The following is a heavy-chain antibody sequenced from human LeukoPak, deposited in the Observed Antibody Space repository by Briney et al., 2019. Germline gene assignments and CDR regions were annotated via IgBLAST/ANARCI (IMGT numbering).Heavy chain of an antibody. Sequence: SETLSLTCTVSGGSISSSSYYWGWIRQPPGKGLEWIGSIYYRGSTYYNPSLKSRVTISVDTSKNQFSLKLSSVTAADTAVYYCASAGYDILTFDYWGQGTLVTVSS. J-gene: IGHJ4*02. CDR2: IYYRGST. CDR3: ASAGYDILTFDY. D-gene: IGHD3-9*01. CDR1: GGSISSSSYY. V-gene: IGHV4-39*01.